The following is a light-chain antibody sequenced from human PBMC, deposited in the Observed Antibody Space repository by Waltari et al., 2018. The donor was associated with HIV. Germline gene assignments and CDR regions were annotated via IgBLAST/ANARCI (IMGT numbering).Light chain of an antibody. Sequence: QSVLTQPPSVSAAPGPKVTIPCSGSSSHIGNNYVSWYQQFPGTAPKLLIYDNNKRPSGIPDRFSGSKSGTSATLGITGLQTGDEADYYCGTWDSSLSAGVFGGGTKLTVL. CDR3: GTWDSSLSAGV. V-gene: IGLV1-51*01. CDR2: DNN. CDR1: SSHIGNNY. J-gene: IGLJ3*02.